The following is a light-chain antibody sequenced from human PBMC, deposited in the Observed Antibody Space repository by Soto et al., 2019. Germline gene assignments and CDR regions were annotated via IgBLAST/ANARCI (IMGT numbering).Light chain of an antibody. CDR3: QHRSNWPRT. V-gene: IGKV3-11*01. J-gene: IGKJ1*01. Sequence: EVVMTQSPGTLSLSPGERATLSCRASQSVSSYLAWYQQKPGQAPRLLIYDASNRATGIPARFSGSGSGTDFTLTISSLEPEDFAVYYCQHRSNWPRTFGQGTKVDI. CDR2: DAS. CDR1: QSVSSY.